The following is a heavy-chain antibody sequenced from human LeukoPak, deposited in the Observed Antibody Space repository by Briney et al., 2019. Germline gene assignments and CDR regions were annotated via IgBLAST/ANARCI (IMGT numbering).Heavy chain of an antibody. CDR1: GFTVSSNY. J-gene: IGHJ6*02. CDR3: ARVGSYYYYGMDV. V-gene: IGHV3-53*01. Sequence: GGSLRLSCAASGFTVSSNYMSWVRQAPGKGLEWVSVIYSGGSTYYADSVKGRFTISRDNSRNTLYLQMNSLRAEDTAVYYCARVGSYYYYGMDVWGQGTTVTVSS. CDR2: IYSGGST.